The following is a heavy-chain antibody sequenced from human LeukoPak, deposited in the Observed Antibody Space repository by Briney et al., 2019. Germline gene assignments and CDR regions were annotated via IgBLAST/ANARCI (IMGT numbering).Heavy chain of an antibody. D-gene: IGHD3-10*01. J-gene: IGHJ6*02. V-gene: IGHV3-30*03. CDR3: ARTYYSDGMDV. Sequence: QPGRSLRLSCAASGFTFSSYGMHWVRQAPGKGLEWVAVISYDGSNKYYADSVKGRFTISRDNSKNTLYLQMNSLRAEDTAVYYCARTYYSDGMDVWGQGTTVTVSS. CDR1: GFTFSSYG. CDR2: ISYDGSNK.